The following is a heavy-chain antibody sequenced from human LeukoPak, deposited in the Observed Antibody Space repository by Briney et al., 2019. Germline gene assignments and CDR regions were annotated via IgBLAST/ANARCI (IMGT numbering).Heavy chain of an antibody. V-gene: IGHV4-59*01. CDR3: ARGDYDFWSGRQGGWFDP. D-gene: IGHD3-3*01. J-gene: IGHJ5*02. CDR2: IYYSGST. CDR1: GGSFSGYY. Sequence: SETLSLTCAVYGGSFSGYYWSWIRQPPGKGLEWIGYIYYSGSTNYNPSLKSRVTISVDTSKNQFSLKLSSVTAADTAVYYCARGDYDFWSGRQGGWFDPWGQGTLVTVSS.